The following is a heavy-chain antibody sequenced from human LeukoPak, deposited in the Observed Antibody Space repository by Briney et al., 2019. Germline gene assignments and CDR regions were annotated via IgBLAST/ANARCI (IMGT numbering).Heavy chain of an antibody. J-gene: IGHJ3*02. CDR3: ARATGTWGHDGFDI. Sequence: ASVKVSCKAYGYNFMSHGISWLRQAPGQGLEWMGWISGDSSNTNYAQRLQGRVTMTIDTSTTTAYMELRSLRSDDTAVYYCARATGTWGHDGFDIWGQGTMVTVSS. V-gene: IGHV1-18*01. CDR1: GYNFMSHG. CDR2: ISGDSSNT. D-gene: IGHD3-16*01.